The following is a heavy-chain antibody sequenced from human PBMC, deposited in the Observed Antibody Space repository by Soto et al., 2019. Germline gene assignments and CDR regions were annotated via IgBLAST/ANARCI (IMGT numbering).Heavy chain of an antibody. V-gene: IGHV1-46*01. CDR3: ARDFSGGVNWFDP. Sequence: QVQLVQSGAEVKKPGASVKVSCKASGYTFTSYYMHWVRQAPGQGLEWMGIINPSGGTTSYAQKFQGRVTMTRDTSTSTVYMERSSLRSEDTAVYYCARDFSGGVNWFDPWGQGTLVTVSS. CDR1: GYTFTSYY. CDR2: INPSGGTT. J-gene: IGHJ5*02. D-gene: IGHD3-10*01.